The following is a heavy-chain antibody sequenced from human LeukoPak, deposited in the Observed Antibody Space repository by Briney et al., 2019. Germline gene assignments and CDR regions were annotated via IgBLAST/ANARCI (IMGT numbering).Heavy chain of an antibody. CDR2: IGTGVTT. V-gene: IGHV3-23*01. D-gene: IGHD6-13*01. CDR1: GFTFSSYA. J-gene: IGHJ4*02. Sequence: GGSLRLSCAASGFTFSSYAMNWVRQAPGMGLEWASTIGTGVTTFYAGSVKGRFTVSRDNSKNTLYLQMNSLRAEDTAVYYCAKTMRSTWYSPSDFWGQGTLVTVSS. CDR3: AKTMRSTWYSPSDF.